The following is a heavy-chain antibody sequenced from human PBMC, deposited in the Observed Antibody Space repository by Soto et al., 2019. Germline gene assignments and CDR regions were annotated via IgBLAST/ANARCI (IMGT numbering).Heavy chain of an antibody. CDR3: ARDSPYCSGGSCYPRGDWFDP. J-gene: IGHJ5*02. Sequence: PSETLSLTCTVSGGSISSYYRSWIRQPPGTGQEWIGYIYYSGSTNYNPSLKSRVTISVDTSKNQFSLKLSSVTAADTAVYYCARDSPYCSGGSCYPRGDWFDPWGQGTLVTVSS. V-gene: IGHV4-59*01. D-gene: IGHD2-15*01. CDR2: IYYSGST. CDR1: GGSISSYY.